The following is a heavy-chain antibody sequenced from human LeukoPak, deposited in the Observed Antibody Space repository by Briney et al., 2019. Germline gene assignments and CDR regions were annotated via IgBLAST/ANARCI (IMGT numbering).Heavy chain of an antibody. CDR1: GFTFSSYA. Sequence: GGSLRLSCAASGFTFSSYAMSWVRQAPGKGLEWVSAIRGSGGSTYYADSVKGRFTISRDNSKNTLYLQMNSLRAEDTAVYYCAKGIGTSYDFWSGYAYYYYGMDVWGQGTTVTVSS. CDR3: AKGIGTSYDFWSGYAYYYYGMDV. D-gene: IGHD3-3*01. CDR2: IRGSGGST. J-gene: IGHJ6*02. V-gene: IGHV3-23*01.